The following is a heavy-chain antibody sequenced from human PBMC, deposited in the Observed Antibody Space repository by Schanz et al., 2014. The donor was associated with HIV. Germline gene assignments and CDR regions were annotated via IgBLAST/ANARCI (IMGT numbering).Heavy chain of an antibody. Sequence: QVQLVQSGAEVKKPGASVKVSCKASGYTFTSYDINWVRQATGQGLEWMGWMNPNSGNTGYAQKFQGRVTMTRNTSISTAYMELSSLRSDDTAVYYCARMSPSSTSYGDAFDVWGQGTMITVSS. D-gene: IGHD2-2*01. CDR3: ARMSPSSTSYGDAFDV. CDR1: GYTFTSYD. J-gene: IGHJ3*01. CDR2: MNPNSGNT. V-gene: IGHV1-8*01.